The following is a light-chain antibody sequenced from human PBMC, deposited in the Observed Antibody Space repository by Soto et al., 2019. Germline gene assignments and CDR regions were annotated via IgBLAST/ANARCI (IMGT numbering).Light chain of an antibody. J-gene: IGKJ1*01. Sequence: IQMSQSPSTVSASVGDRVTITCRASQNINTWLAWYQQKPGKAPKLLILKASSLESGVPSRFSGSGSGTEFTLTISSLQPDDLATYYCQQYNNYFWAFGQGTKVDIK. CDR1: QNINTW. CDR2: KAS. V-gene: IGKV1-5*03. CDR3: QQYNNYFWA.